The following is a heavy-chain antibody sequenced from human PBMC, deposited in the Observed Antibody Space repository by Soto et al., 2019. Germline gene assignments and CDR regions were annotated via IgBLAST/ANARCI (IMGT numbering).Heavy chain of an antibody. CDR3: AKDRVGGTFYTPLGF. CDR1: GFTFSRYG. Sequence: GGSLRLSCAASGFTFSRYGMHWVRQAPGKGLEWVALIWNDGSNKYYADSVKGRFTISRDNSKNTLSLHLNTLKPEDTAVYHCAKDRVGGTFYTPLGFWGQGTLVTVSS. CDR2: IWNDGSNK. V-gene: IGHV3-30*02. D-gene: IGHD1-7*01. J-gene: IGHJ4*02.